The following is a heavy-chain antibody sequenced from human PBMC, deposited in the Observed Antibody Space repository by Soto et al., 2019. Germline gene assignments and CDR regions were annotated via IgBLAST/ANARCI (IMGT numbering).Heavy chain of an antibody. J-gene: IGHJ4*02. V-gene: IGHV3-30*18. CDR3: AKDGADYGDYLDY. D-gene: IGHD4-17*01. CDR2: ISYDGSNK. CDR1: GFTFSSYG. Sequence: QVQLVESGGGVVQPGRSLRLSCAASGFTFSSYGMHWVRQAPGKGLEWVAVISYDGSNKYYADSVKGRFTISRDNSKNTLYLQMNSLRAEDTAVYDCAKDGADYGDYLDYWGQGTLVTVSS.